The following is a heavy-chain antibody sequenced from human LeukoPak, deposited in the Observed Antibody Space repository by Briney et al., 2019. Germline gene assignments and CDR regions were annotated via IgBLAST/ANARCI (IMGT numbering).Heavy chain of an antibody. CDR1: GGSISSGDYY. CDR2: IYYSGST. CDR3: ARVPAALNWFDP. D-gene: IGHD2-2*01. J-gene: IGHJ5*02. Sequence: SETLSLTCTVSGGSISSGDYYWSWIRQPPGKGLEWIGYIYYSGSTYYNPPLKSRVTISVDTSKNQFSLKLSSVTAADTAVYYCARVPAALNWFDPWGQGTLVTVSS. V-gene: IGHV4-30-4*08.